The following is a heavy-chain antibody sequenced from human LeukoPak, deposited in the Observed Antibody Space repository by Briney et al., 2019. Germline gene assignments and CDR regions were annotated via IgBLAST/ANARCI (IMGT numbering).Heavy chain of an antibody. V-gene: IGHV4-59*01. CDR2: IYYSGST. CDR1: GGSIGSYY. Sequence: SETLSLTCTVSGGSIGSYYWSWIRQPPGKGLEWIGYIYYSGSTNYNPSLKSRVTISVDTSKNQFSLKLSSVTAADTAVYYCAREYYYDSSGYSPFDYWGQGTLVTVSS. CDR3: AREYYYDSSGYSPFDY. D-gene: IGHD3-22*01. J-gene: IGHJ4*02.